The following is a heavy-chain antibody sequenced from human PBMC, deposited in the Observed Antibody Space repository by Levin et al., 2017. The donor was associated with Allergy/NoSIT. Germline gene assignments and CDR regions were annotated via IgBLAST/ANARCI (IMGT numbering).Heavy chain of an antibody. J-gene: IGHJ4*02. CDR1: GFTFSSYE. D-gene: IGHD3-10*01. V-gene: IGHV3-48*03. Sequence: PGGSLRLSCAASGFTFSSYEMNWVRQAPGKGLEWVSYISSSGSTIYYADSVKGRFTISRDNAKNSLYLQMNSLRAEDTAVYYCARSPPGELGGSGSFGYWGQGTLVTVSS. CDR2: ISSSGSTI. CDR3: ARSPPGELGGSGSFGY.